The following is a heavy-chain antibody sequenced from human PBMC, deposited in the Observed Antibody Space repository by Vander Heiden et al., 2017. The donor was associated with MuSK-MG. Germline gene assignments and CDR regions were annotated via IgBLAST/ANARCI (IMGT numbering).Heavy chain of an antibody. Sequence: QVQLVQSGAEVKKPGASVKVSCKASGYTFTSYYMHWVRQAPGQGLEWMGIINPSGGSTSYAQKFQGRVTMTRDTSTSTVYMELSSLRSEDTAVYYCARNYCSGGSCNPPENTYYYYGMDVWGQGTTVTVSS. CDR1: GYTFTSYY. CDR2: INPSGGST. J-gene: IGHJ6*02. CDR3: ARNYCSGGSCNPPENTYYYYGMDV. D-gene: IGHD2-15*01. V-gene: IGHV1-46*01.